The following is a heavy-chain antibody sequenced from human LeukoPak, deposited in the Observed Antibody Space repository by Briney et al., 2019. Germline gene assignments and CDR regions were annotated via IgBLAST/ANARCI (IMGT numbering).Heavy chain of an antibody. CDR3: ARDATYYDILTGPNDY. Sequence: GGSLRLSCAAAGFTVSTSAMSWVRQAPGKGLEWVSYISSSSSTIYYADSVKGRFTISRDNAKNSLYLQMNSLRAEDTAVYYCARDATYYDILTGPNDYWGQGTLVTVSS. CDR2: ISSSSSTI. V-gene: IGHV3-48*01. D-gene: IGHD3-9*01. CDR1: GFTVSTSA. J-gene: IGHJ4*02.